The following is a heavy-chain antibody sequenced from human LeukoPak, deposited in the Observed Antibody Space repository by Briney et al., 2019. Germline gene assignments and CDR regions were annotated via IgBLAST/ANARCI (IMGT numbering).Heavy chain of an antibody. CDR3: ARDLEYWSGSYFYYMDV. CDR1: GGTFSSYA. D-gene: IGHD3-3*01. J-gene: IGHJ6*03. Sequence: ASVKVSCKASGGTFSSYAISWVRQAPGQGLEWMGGIIPIFGTANYAQKFQGRVTITADESTSTAYMELSSLRSEDTAVYYCARDLEYWSGSYFYYMDVWGKGTTVTVSS. V-gene: IGHV1-69*13. CDR2: IIPIFGTA.